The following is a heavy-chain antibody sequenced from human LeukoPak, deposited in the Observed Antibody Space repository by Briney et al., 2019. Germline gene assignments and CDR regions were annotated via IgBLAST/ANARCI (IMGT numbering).Heavy chain of an antibody. CDR2: INTVGSST. D-gene: IGHD3-3*01. CDR3: VRWSGDGRAY. J-gene: IGHJ4*02. V-gene: IGHV3-74*01. CDR1: GFTFSSYW. Sequence: GGSLRLSRAASGFTFSSYWMHWVRQAPGKGLVWVSRINTVGSSTSYADSVKGRFTISRDNAKNTLYLQMNSLRAEDTAVYYCVRWSGDGRAYWGQGTLVTVSS.